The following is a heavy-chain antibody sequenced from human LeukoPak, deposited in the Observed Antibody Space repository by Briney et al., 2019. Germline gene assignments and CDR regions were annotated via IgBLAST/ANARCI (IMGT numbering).Heavy chain of an antibody. J-gene: IGHJ6*02. D-gene: IGHD6-13*01. CDR2: IYYSGST. Sequence: SETLSLTCTVSGGSISSSSYYWGWIRQPPGTGLEWLGSIYYSGSTYYNPSLKSRVTISVDTSKNQFSLKLSSVTAADTAVYYCARGIAAAGRSDYYYYYGMDVWGQGTTVTVSS. V-gene: IGHV4-39*01. CDR3: ARGIAAAGRSDYYYYYGMDV. CDR1: GGSISSSSYY.